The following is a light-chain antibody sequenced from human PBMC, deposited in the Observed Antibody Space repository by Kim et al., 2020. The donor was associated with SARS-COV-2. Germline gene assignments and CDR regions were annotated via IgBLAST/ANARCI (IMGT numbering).Light chain of an antibody. V-gene: IGKV1-5*03. CDR1: ESFSSW. J-gene: IGKJ2*01. Sequence: DIQMTQSPSTLSASVGDTVTISCRASESFSSWLAWYQQKPGKAPNLLIYKASNLESGVPSRFSGSESGTEFTLTITSLQPDDFATYYCQQYYIFTYTFGQGTKLEIK. CDR3: QQYYIFTYT. CDR2: KAS.